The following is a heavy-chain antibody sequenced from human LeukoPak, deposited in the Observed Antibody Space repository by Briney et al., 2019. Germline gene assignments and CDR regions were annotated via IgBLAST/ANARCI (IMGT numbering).Heavy chain of an antibody. CDR2: ISSSGSDI. CDR3: ARDYGGSSPFDY. D-gene: IGHD4-23*01. V-gene: IGHV3-21*05. J-gene: IGHJ4*02. Sequence: PGGSLRLSCAASGLTFSFYSMNWVRQAPGKGLEWVSYISSSGSDIYYADSVKGRFTISRDNAKNSLYLHMNSLRAEDTAVYYCARDYGGSSPFDYWGQGTLVTVSS. CDR1: GLTFSFYS.